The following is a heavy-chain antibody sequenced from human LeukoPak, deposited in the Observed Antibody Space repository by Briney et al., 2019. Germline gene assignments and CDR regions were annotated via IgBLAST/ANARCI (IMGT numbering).Heavy chain of an antibody. V-gene: IGHV4-34*01. CDR1: GGSFSGYY. Sequence: SETLSLTCAVYGGSFSGYYWSWIRQPPGKGLEWIGEINHSGSTNYNPSLKSRVTISVDTSKNRFSLKLSSVTAADTAVYYCARIAVAGTNWGQGTLVTVSS. D-gene: IGHD6-19*01. CDR3: ARIAVAGTN. J-gene: IGHJ4*02. CDR2: INHSGST.